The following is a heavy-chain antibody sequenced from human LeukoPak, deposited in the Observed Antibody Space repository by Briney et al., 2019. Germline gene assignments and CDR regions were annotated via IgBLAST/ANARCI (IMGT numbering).Heavy chain of an antibody. J-gene: IGHJ4*02. CDR2: MGGSGTSI. V-gene: IGHV3-21*01. D-gene: IGHD7-27*01. Sequence: GGSLRLSCETSGFTFRTYAMNWVRQAPGKGLEWVSSMGGSGTSIYYADSVKGRFTISRDDAKNSLYLQMNSLRVDDTAVYYCAREEPGDLGQAFHYWGQGTLVTVSS. CDR1: GFTFRTYA. CDR3: AREEPGDLGQAFHY.